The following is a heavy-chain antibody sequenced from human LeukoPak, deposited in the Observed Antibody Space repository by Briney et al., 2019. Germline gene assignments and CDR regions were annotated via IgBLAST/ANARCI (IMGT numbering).Heavy chain of an antibody. CDR2: ISWNSGSI. D-gene: IGHD2-15*01. CDR3: AKERGYCSGGSCYGNYYYGMDV. CDR1: GFTFDDYA. Sequence: GGSLRLSCAASGFTFDDYAMHWVRQAPGKGLEWVSCISWNSGSIGYADSVKGRFTISRDNAKNSLYLQMNSLRAEDTALCYCAKERGYCSGGSCYGNYYYGMDVWGQGTTVTVSS. V-gene: IGHV3-9*01. J-gene: IGHJ6*02.